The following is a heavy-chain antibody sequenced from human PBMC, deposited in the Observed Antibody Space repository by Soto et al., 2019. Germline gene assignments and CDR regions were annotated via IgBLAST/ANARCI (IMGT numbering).Heavy chain of an antibody. CDR3: ARQVRQPLSGSRNYYYCYYMDV. V-gene: IGHV3-7*01. Sequence: PGGSLRLSCAASGFTFSSYWMSWVRQAPGKGLEWVANIKQDGSEKYYVDSVKGRFTISRDNAKNSLYLQMNSLRAEDTAVYYCARQVRQPLSGSRNYYYCYYMDVWGKGTTVTVSS. CDR1: GFTFSSYW. D-gene: IGHD2-21*01. CDR2: IKQDGSEK. J-gene: IGHJ6*03.